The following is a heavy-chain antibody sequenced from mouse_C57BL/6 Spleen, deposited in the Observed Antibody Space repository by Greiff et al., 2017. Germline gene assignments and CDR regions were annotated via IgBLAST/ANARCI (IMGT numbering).Heavy chain of an antibody. D-gene: IGHD2-1*01. J-gene: IGHJ1*03. V-gene: IGHV1-61*01. Sequence: QVQLQQPRAELVRPGSSVKLSCKASGYTFTSYWLDWVKQRPGQGLEWIGNIYPSDSETHYNQKFKDKATLTVDKSTSTAYMRLSSLTSEDSSVYYCASKYYGNPWYFDGWGTGTTVTDSS. CDR3: ASKYYGNPWYFDG. CDR1: GYTFTSYW. CDR2: IYPSDSET.